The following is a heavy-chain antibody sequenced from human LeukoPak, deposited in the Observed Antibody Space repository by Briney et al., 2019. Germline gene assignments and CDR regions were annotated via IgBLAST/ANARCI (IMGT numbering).Heavy chain of an antibody. CDR3: ATYDILTGYNSFDY. J-gene: IGHJ4*02. CDR1: GASISSSSYY. CDR2: IYYSGST. V-gene: IGHV4-39*01. D-gene: IGHD3-9*01. Sequence: PSETLSLTCTVSGASISSSSYYWGWIRQPPGKGLEWIGSIYYSGSTYYNPSLKSRVTISVDTSKNQFSLKLSSVTAADTAVYYCATYDILTGYNSFDYWGQGTLVTVSS.